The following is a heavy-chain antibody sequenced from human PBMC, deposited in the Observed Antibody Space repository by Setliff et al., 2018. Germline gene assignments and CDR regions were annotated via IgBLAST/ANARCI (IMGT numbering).Heavy chain of an antibody. CDR2: INPSGGLT. D-gene: IGHD2-2*01. J-gene: IGHJ3*01. Sequence: ASVKVSCKASGYTLTNYYMHWVRQAPGQGLEWMGIINPSGGLTRYAQKLQGRVTVTTDTYTGTGYMELRSLGSDDTAMYFCARFGGSCSSSSCYASDLWGQGTMVTVSS. CDR3: ARFGGSCSSSSCYASDL. V-gene: IGHV1-46*01. CDR1: GYTLTNYY.